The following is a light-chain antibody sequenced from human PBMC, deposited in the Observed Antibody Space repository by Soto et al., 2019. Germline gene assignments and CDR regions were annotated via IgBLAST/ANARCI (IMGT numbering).Light chain of an antibody. Sequence: QSVLTQPASVSGSPGQSITVSCTGTSSDVGGYNYVSWYQHHPGKAPKLMIYEVTNRPSGVSNRFSGSKSDNTASLTISGLQAEDEADYYCTSYTSSSTPYVFGTGTKVTVL. V-gene: IGLV2-14*01. CDR1: SSDVGGYNY. CDR3: TSYTSSSTPYV. CDR2: EVT. J-gene: IGLJ1*01.